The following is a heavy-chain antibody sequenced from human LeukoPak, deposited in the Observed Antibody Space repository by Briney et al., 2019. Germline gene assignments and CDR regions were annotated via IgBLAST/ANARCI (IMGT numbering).Heavy chain of an antibody. Sequence: GGSLRLSCAASGFTFNSYWMSWVRQAPGKGLEWVANIKQDGSEKYYVDSVKGRFTISRDNAKNTLYLQMNSLRAEDTAVYYCARGPVPTVTKNYYGMDVWGQGTTVTVSS. CDR3: ARGPVPTVTKNYYGMDV. CDR1: GFTFNSYW. D-gene: IGHD4-17*01. J-gene: IGHJ6*02. V-gene: IGHV3-7*03. CDR2: IKQDGSEK.